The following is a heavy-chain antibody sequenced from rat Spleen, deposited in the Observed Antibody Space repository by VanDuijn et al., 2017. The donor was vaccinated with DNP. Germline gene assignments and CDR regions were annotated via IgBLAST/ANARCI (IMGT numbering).Heavy chain of an antibody. J-gene: IGHJ2*01. V-gene: IGHV3-3*01. CDR1: GYSITSSYR. D-gene: IGHD1-4*01. Sequence: EVQLQESGPGLVKPSQSLSLICSVTGYSITSSYRWSWIRKFPGNKLEWMGSINSAGTTNYNPSLKSRISITRDTSKNQLFLQVSSVTTEDTATYYCARLGGITPFDYWGQGVMVTVSS. CDR3: ARLGGITPFDY. CDR2: INSAGTT.